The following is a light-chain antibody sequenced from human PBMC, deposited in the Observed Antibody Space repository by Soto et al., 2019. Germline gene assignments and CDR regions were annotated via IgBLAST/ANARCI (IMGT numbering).Light chain of an antibody. Sequence: EIVLAQSPATLSLSPGERATLSCRASQSVSNYLAWYQQKPGQTPRLLIYDASNRATGIPARFSGSGSGTDFTLTISRLEPEDFALYYCQQYGHSPITFGQGTRLEIK. V-gene: IGKV3-11*01. CDR2: DAS. CDR1: QSVSNY. CDR3: QQYGHSPIT. J-gene: IGKJ5*01.